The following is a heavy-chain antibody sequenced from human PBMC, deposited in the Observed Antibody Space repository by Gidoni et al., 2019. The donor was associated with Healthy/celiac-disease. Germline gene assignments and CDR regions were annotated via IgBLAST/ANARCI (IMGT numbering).Heavy chain of an antibody. D-gene: IGHD6-19*01. CDR2: NKRKTDGRTT. CDR3: TTVGSPFDY. Sequence: EVQLVESVGGLLTPGGSLRLSCAASGFTFSNSWMDWVRQAPGKGLECVGRNKRKTDGRTTDYAAPVKGRFTISRDDSKNKLYLQMNSLKTEDTAVYYCTTVGSPFDYWGQGTLVTVSS. V-gene: IGHV3-15*07. J-gene: IGHJ4*02. CDR1: GFTFSNSW.